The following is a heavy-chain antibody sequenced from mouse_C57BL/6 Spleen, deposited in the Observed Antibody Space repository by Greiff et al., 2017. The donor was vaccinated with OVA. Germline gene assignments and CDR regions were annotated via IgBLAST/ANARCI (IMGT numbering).Heavy chain of an antibody. V-gene: IGHV1-4*01. J-gene: IGHJ2*01. CDR1: GYTFTSYT. CDR3: ARGLTTVVDY. D-gene: IGHD1-1*01. CDR2: INPSSGYT. Sequence: LVESGAELARPGASVKMSCKASGYTFTSYTMHWVKQRPGQGLEWIGYINPSSGYTKYNQKFKDKATLTADKSSSTAYMQLSSLTSEDSAFYYCARGLTTVVDYWGQGTTLTVSS.